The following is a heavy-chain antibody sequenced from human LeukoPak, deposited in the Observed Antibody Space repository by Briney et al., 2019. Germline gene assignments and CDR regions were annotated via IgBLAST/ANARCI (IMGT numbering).Heavy chain of an antibody. V-gene: IGHV4-39*07. CDR3: ARAGGVKTAALDLDY. CDR1: GGSISSSSYY. Sequence: KTSETLSLTCTVSGGSISSSSYYWGWIRQPPGKGLEWIGSIYYSGSTYYNPSLKSRVTISVDTSKNQFSLKLSSVTTADTAVYYCARAGGVKTAALDLDYWGQGTLVTVSS. CDR2: IYYSGST. J-gene: IGHJ4*02. D-gene: IGHD6-25*01.